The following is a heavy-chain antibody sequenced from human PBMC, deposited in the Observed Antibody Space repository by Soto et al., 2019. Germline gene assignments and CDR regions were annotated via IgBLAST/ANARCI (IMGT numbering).Heavy chain of an antibody. D-gene: IGHD3-10*01. CDR2: IYDDGSD. CDR3: ARRLRDTDHYYNWFDP. Sequence: QVQRQETGPGLVKPSQTLSLNCTVSGGSINTANYYWSWIRQSPGKGLEWIVNIYDDGSDYPNPSLKSRTTALIDTANNPFSLNWASVTAADTAFYYWARRLRDTDHYYNWFDPWGQGTLVTVSS. CDR1: GGSINTANYY. V-gene: IGHV4-30-4*01. J-gene: IGHJ5*02.